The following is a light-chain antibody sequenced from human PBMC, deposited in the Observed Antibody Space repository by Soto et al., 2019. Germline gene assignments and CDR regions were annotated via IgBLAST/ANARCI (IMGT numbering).Light chain of an antibody. CDR2: STN. CDR1: SGSVSTVHY. Sequence: QAVVTQEPSFSVSPGGTVTLTCGLDSGSVSTVHYPSWYRQTPGQAPRTLIYSTNSRSSGVPDRFSGSILGNKSALTITGAQADDESAYSGVMYMGSDVVFGGGTKLTVL. CDR3: VMYMGSDVV. J-gene: IGLJ2*01. V-gene: IGLV8-61*01.